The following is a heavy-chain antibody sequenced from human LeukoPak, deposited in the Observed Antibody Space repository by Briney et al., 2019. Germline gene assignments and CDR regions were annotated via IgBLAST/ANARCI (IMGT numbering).Heavy chain of an antibody. V-gene: IGHV3-74*01. CDR2: ISSDGSST. J-gene: IGHJ4*02. Sequence: GGSLRLSCAASGFTFSSYWMHWVRQAPGGGLVWVSRISSDGSSTIYADSVKGRFTISRDNAKNALYLQMNSLRAEDTAVYYCARDWGGYGPTPHDYWGQGTLVTVSS. CDR3: ARDWGGYGPTPHDY. CDR1: GFTFSSYW. D-gene: IGHD3-16*01.